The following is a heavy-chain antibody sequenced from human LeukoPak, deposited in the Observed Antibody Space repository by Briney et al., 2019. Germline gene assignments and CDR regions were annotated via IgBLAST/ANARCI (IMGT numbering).Heavy chain of an antibody. J-gene: IGHJ4*02. CDR1: GFTVSSNY. V-gene: IGHV3-53*01. Sequence: GGSLRLSCAASGFTVSSNYMSWVRQAPGKGLEWVSVIYSGGSTDYADSVKGRFTISRDNSKNTLYLQMNSLRAEDTAVYYCARDHYGSGKIYYFDYWGQGTVVTVSS. CDR3: ARDHYGSGKIYYFDY. D-gene: IGHD3-10*01. CDR2: IYSGGST.